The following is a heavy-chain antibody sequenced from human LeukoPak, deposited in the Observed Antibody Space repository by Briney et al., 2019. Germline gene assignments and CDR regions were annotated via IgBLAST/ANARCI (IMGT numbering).Heavy chain of an antibody. CDR2: ISAYNGNT. J-gene: IGHJ4*02. D-gene: IGHD6-19*01. CDR1: GYTFTSYG. Sequence: ASVKVPCKASGYTFTSYGISWVRQAPGQGLEWMGRISAYNGNTNYAQKLQGRVTMTTDTSTSTAYMELRSLGSDDTAVYYCARDTEPGIAVAGTSYWGQGTLVTVSS. V-gene: IGHV1-18*01. CDR3: ARDTEPGIAVAGTSY.